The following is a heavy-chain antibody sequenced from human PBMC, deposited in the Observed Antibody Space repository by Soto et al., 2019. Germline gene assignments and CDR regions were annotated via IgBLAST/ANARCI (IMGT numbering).Heavy chain of an antibody. Sequence: EVQLVESGGGLVQPGGSLRLSCVASGFTFSSYSMNWVRQAPGKGLEWISHISFSGSNIYYAESVKGRFTISRDNAKNYLYLQMNSLRDDDTAVYYCARDSSSSWFPYWGQGTLVTVSS. J-gene: IGHJ4*02. D-gene: IGHD6-13*01. CDR2: ISFSGSNI. CDR3: ARDSSSSWFPY. V-gene: IGHV3-48*02. CDR1: GFTFSSYS.